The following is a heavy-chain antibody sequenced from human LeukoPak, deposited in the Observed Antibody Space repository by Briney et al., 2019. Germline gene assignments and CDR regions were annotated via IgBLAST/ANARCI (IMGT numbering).Heavy chain of an antibody. CDR2: ISFDGSNK. D-gene: IGHD6-6*01. Sequence: GGSLRLSCAASGFTFSSHAMHWVRQAPGKGLEWVAVISFDGSNKYYVDSVKGRFTISRDNSRNTLYLQMNSLRAEDTAVYYCARDHGRGSSSFYSWGGGTYYFDYWGQGTLVTVSS. CDR3: ARDHGRGSSSFYSWGGGTYYFDY. V-gene: IGHV3-30*04. J-gene: IGHJ4*02. CDR1: GFTFSSHA.